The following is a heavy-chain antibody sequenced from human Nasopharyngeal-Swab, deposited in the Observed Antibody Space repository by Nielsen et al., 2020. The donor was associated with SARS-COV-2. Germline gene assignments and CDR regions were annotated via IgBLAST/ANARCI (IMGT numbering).Heavy chain of an antibody. CDR3: AKVGITMIVVVKYYFDY. Sequence: GESLKISCAASGFTFSSYAMHWVRQAPGKGLEWVAVISYDGSNKYYADSVKGRFTISRDNSKNTLYLQMNSLRAEDTAVYYCAKVGITMIVVVKYYFDYWGQGTLVTVSS. J-gene: IGHJ4*02. CDR2: ISYDGSNK. V-gene: IGHV3-30-3*01. D-gene: IGHD3-22*01. CDR1: GFTFSSYA.